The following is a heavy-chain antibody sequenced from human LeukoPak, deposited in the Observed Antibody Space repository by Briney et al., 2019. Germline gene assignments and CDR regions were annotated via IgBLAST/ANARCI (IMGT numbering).Heavy chain of an antibody. CDR1: GYTFTSYY. V-gene: IGHV1-2*02. CDR3: ARGEQWLPGNYYYYYGMDV. CDR2: INPNSGGT. Sequence: EASVKVSCKASGYTFTSYYMHWVRQAPRQGLEWMGWINPNSGGTNYAQKFQGRVTMTRDTSISTAYMELSRLRSDDTAVYYCARGEQWLPGNYYYYYGMDVWGQGTTVTVSS. J-gene: IGHJ6*02. D-gene: IGHD6-19*01.